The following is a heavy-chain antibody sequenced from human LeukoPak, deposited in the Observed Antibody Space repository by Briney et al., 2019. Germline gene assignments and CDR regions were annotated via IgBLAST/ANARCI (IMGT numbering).Heavy chain of an antibody. CDR2: IYPGDPET. D-gene: IGHD3-10*01. Sequence: GESLKISCKGSGNSFNNHFIGWVRQMTGKGLEWMGIIYPGDPETRYSPSFQGQVTISADKSISTVYLQWSSLEASDTAMYYCARRSTVIRGVLEEAFDYWGQGTLVIVSS. CDR3: ARRSTVIRGVLEEAFDY. J-gene: IGHJ4*02. CDR1: GNSFNNHF. V-gene: IGHV5-51*01.